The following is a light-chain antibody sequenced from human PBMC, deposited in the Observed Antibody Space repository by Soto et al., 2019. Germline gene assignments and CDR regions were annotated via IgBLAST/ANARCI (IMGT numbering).Light chain of an antibody. CDR1: QSISNH. V-gene: IGKV1-39*01. Sequence: IRPTLSPSSLSASLEDRGIITKLASQSISNHLNWYQQKTGKAPKLLIFAASSLQSGVPSRFSGSRSGPDFTLTISSLQPEDFATDYCQQSYSSPPTFGQGTKVDIK. J-gene: IGKJ1*01. CDR2: AAS. CDR3: QQSYSSPPT.